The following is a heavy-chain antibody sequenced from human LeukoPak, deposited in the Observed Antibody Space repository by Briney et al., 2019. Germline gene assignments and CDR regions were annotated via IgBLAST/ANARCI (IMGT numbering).Heavy chain of an antibody. CDR1: GFTLSSYW. CDR3: AFDYYDSSGYLHGGDY. V-gene: IGHV3-7*03. J-gene: IGHJ4*02. D-gene: IGHD3-22*01. CDR2: IKQDGSEK. Sequence: GGSLRLSCAASGFTLSSYWMSWVRQAPGKGLEWVANIKQDGSEKYYVDSVKGRFTISRDNGKNSLYLQMNSLRAEDTAVYYCAFDYYDSSGYLHGGDYWGQGTLVTVSS.